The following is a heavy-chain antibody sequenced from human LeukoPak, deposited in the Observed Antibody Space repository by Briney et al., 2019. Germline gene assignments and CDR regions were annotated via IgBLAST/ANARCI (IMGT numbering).Heavy chain of an antibody. CDR3: AKGTMHDY. CDR1: GFTFSSDA. V-gene: IGHV3-23*01. Sequence: GGCLRLSCAASGFTFSSDAMNWVRQAPGKGLEWVSGISDTGGIPYYADSVKGRFTISRDKSKNTLDLQMNSLRAEDTAVYYCAKGTMHDYWGQGTLVTVSA. D-gene: IGHD4/OR15-4a*01. CDR2: ISDTGGIP. J-gene: IGHJ4*02.